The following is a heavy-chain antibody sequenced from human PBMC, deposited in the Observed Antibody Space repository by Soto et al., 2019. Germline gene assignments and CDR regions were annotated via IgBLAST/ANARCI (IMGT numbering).Heavy chain of an antibody. CDR3: ARGQRFSDWFDP. D-gene: IGHD3-3*01. J-gene: IGHJ5*02. CDR2: IYSSGST. Sequence: QVQLQESGPGLVKPSETLSLTCTVSGGDISTYYWTWIRQPAGTGLEWIGRIYSSGSTKYNPSLTSRVTMSLDTSKTQFSLRLSSVTAADTAVYYCARGQRFSDWFDPWGQGTLVTVSS. CDR1: GGDISTYY. V-gene: IGHV4-4*07.